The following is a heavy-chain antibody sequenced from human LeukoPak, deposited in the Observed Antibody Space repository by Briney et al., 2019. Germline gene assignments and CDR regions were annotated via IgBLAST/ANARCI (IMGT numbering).Heavy chain of an antibody. V-gene: IGHV3-30*18. J-gene: IGHJ4*02. D-gene: IGHD1-26*01. CDR2: ISYDGSNK. Sequence: PGGSLRLSCAASGFTFSSYGMHWVRQAPGKGLEWVAVISYDGSNKYYADSVKGRFTISRDNSKNTLYLQMNSLRAEDTAVYYCAKVEWELPPDYWGQGTLVTVSS. CDR3: AKVEWELPPDY. CDR1: GFTFSSYG.